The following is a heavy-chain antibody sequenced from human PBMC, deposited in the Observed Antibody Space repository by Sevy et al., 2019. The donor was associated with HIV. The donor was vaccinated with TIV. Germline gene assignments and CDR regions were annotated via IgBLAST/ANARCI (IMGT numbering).Heavy chain of an antibody. CDR1: GYTLTELS. J-gene: IGHJ5*02. V-gene: IGHV1-24*01. CDR2: FDPEDGET. Sequence: ASVKVSCKGSGYTLTELSMHWVRQAPGKGLEWMGGFDPEDGETIYAQKFQGRVTMTEDTSTDTAYMELSSLRSEDTAVYYCATLIGGVISGWFDPWGQGTLVTVSS. D-gene: IGHD3-16*01. CDR3: ATLIGGVISGWFDP.